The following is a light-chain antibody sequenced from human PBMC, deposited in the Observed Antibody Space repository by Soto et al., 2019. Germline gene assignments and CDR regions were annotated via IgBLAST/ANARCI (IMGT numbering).Light chain of an antibody. CDR1: QSVSSIY. CDR2: GAS. CDR3: QQYGSSSWT. V-gene: IGKV3-20*01. J-gene: IGKJ1*01. Sequence: EIVLTQSPGTLSLSPGERATLSCRASQSVSSIYLAWYQHKPVQAPRLLIYGASSRATGIPDRFSGSGSGTDFTLTISRLEPEDFAVYYCQQYGSSSWTFGRGTTVEIK.